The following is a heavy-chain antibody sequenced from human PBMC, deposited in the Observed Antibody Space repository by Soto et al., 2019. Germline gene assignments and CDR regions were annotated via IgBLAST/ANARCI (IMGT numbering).Heavy chain of an antibody. V-gene: IGHV3-23*01. CDR2: ISGSGGST. CDR3: AKDIAVAGLYYYYYGMDG. Sequence: RLSCAASGFTFSSYAMSWVRQAPGKGLEWVSAISGSGGSTYYADSVKGRFTISRDNSKNTLYLQMNSLRAEDTAVYYCAKDIAVAGLYYYYYGMDGWGQGNTVTVSS. J-gene: IGHJ6*02. CDR1: GFTFSSYA. D-gene: IGHD6-19*01.